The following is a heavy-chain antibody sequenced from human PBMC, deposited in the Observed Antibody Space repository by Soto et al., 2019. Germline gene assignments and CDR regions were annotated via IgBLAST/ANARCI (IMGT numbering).Heavy chain of an antibody. CDR1: GFTFSSYA. V-gene: IGHV3-23*01. D-gene: IGHD3-22*01. CDR2: ISGSGGST. J-gene: IGHJ4*02. Sequence: GGSLRLSCAASGFTFSSYAMSWVRPAPGQGLEWVSAISGSGGSTYYADSVKGRFTISRDNSQNTLYLQMNSLRGEDTAVYYCAKATYYYGSSGYYPFDYWGQGALVTVSS. CDR3: AKATYYYGSSGYYPFDY.